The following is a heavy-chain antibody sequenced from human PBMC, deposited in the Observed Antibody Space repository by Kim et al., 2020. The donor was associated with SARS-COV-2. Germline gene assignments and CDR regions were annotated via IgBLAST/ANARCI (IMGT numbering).Heavy chain of an antibody. D-gene: IGHD3-10*01. CDR3: AALDSAQVPGGI. J-gene: IGHJ4*02. Sequence: YVDSVKGRFTMSRDTARNSLSLQRNSLRTEDTAIYYCAALDSAQVPGGIWGQGTLVPVSS. V-gene: IGHV3-7*01.